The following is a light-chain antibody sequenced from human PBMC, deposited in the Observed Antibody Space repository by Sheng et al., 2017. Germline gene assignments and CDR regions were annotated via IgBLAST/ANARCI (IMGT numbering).Light chain of an antibody. V-gene: IGLV3-25*03. J-gene: IGLJ1*01. Sequence: SYDLTQPPSVSVSPGQTAKITCSGDALPKQYVYGYQHKPGQAPVLVIYSDRERPSGIPERFSGSSSGTTVTLTISGVQAEDEADYYCQSADSTGTYPLVFGTGTKVTVL. CDR1: ALPKQY. CDR2: SDR. CDR3: QSADSTGTYPLV.